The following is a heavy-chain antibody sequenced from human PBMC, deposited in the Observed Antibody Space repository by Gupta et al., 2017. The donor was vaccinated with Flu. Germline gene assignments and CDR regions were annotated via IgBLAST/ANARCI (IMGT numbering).Heavy chain of an antibody. D-gene: IGHD3-9*01. V-gene: IGHV3-20*04. CDR1: GSSLQANA. J-gene: IGHJ2*01. Sequence: EVQLVEFGGGLARPGGSMRRLREASGSSLQANALSWVRKRPGRGLELVSGINLNGATVNYADSVQGRFTISRDNAKNSLYLEVNSLRPEDTALYYCAREILTGDWYIDLWGRGTLVTVSS. CDR3: AREILTGDWYIDL. CDR2: INLNGATV.